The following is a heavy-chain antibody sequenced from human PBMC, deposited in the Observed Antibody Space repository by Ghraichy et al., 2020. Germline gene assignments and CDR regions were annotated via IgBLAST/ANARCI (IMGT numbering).Heavy chain of an antibody. CDR2: FSADGTNR. CDR3: ARENSVAGTRAFDI. J-gene: IGHJ3*02. CDR1: GFTFNINS. Sequence: GESLNISCAASGFTFNINSMHWIRQAPDKGLEWVAGFSADGTNRYYAESVKGRITISRDNSENTLYLQMSSLRADDTAMYYCARENSVAGTRAFDIWGQGTMVTVSS. D-gene: IGHD6-19*01. V-gene: IGHV3-33*01.